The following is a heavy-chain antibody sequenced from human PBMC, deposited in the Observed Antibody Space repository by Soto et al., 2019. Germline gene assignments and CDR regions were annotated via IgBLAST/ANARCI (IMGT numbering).Heavy chain of an antibody. CDR3: VKDLGEPNDY. CDR2: ISSNGGST. J-gene: IGHJ4*02. V-gene: IGHV3-64D*08. D-gene: IGHD2-21*01. Sequence: GGSLRLSCAASGFTFSSYAMSWVRQAPGKGLEWVSAISSNGGSTYYADSGKGRFTISRDNSKNTLYLQMSSLRAEDTAVYYCVKDLGEPNDYWGQGTLVTVSS. CDR1: GFTFSSYA.